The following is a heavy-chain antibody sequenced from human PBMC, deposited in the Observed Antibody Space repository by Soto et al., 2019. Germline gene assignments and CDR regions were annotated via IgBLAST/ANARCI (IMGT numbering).Heavy chain of an antibody. CDR2: IIPIFGTA. J-gene: IGHJ4*02. V-gene: IGHV1-69*01. D-gene: IGHD6-19*01. CDR3: ARDCQIHSSGRDYYFDY. Sequence: QVQLVQSGAEVKKPGSSVKVSCKASGGTFSSYAISWVRQAPGQGLEWMGGIIPIFGTANYAQKFQGRVTMTADESTSTAYMELSSLRSEDTAVYYCARDCQIHSSGRDYYFDYWGQGTLVTVSS. CDR1: GGTFSSYA.